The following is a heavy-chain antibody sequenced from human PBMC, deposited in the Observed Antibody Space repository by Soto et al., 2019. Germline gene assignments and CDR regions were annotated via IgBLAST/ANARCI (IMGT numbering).Heavy chain of an antibody. V-gene: IGHV4-59*08. D-gene: IGHD3-10*01. J-gene: IGHJ4*02. Sequence: QVQLQESGPGLVKPSETLSLTCTVSGGSISSYYWSWIRQPPGKGLEWIGYIYYSRSTNYNPSLKRRVTISVDTTKNLFSLKLSSVTAADTAVYYWARLWGWFGDYWGQGTLVTVSS. CDR1: GGSISSYY. CDR3: ARLWGWFGDY. CDR2: IYYSRST.